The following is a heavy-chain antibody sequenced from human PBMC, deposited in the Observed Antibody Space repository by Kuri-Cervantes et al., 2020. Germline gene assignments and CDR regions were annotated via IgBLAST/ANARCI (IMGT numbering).Heavy chain of an antibody. CDR1: GYSISSGYY. CDR2: IYYSGST. CDR3: ARFPQWLRAYDY. J-gene: IGHJ4*02. D-gene: IGHD5-12*01. Sequence: ESLKISCTVSGYSISSGYYWGWIRQPPGKGLEWIGSIYYSGSTYYNPSLKSRVTISVDTSKNQFSLKLSSVTAADTAVYYCARFPQWLRAYDYWGQGTLVTVSS. V-gene: IGHV4-38-2*02.